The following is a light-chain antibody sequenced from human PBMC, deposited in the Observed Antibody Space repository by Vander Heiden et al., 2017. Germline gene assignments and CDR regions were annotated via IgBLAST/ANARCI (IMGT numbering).Light chain of an antibody. CDR1: QVISSY. CDR3: QQYYSFPQT. CDR2: AAS. J-gene: IGKJ1*01. Sequence: VIWMTQSPSLLSASTGDRVPIRCRMSQVISSYLAWYQQKPGKAPELLIYAASTLQSGVPSRFSGSGSGTDFTLTISCLQSEDFATYYCQQYYSFPQTFGQGTKVEIK. V-gene: IGKV1D-8*03.